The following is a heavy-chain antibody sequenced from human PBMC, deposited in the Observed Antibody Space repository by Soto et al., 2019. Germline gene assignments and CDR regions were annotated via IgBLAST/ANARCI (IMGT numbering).Heavy chain of an antibody. CDR1: GYDLTTYG. CDR2: INGYSGST. V-gene: IGHV1-18*01. J-gene: IGHJ4*02. D-gene: IGHD3-3*01. Sequence: QVHLVQSGAEVKKTGASVKVSCKASGYDLTTYGINWVRQAPGQGLEWMGWINGYSGSTHYAQMFQDRVTMTTDTSTNTAYMELRNLRSDDTAVYYCARQITIYGMIMIYVDHWGQGSLVTVSS. CDR3: ARQITIYGMIMIYVDH.